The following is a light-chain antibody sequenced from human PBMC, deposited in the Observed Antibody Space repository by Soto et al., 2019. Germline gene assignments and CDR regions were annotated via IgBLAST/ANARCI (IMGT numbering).Light chain of an antibody. CDR3: SSYTRSSFVL. CDR1: SSDVGGYNY. CDR2: DVR. V-gene: IGLV2-14*01. J-gene: IGLJ2*01. Sequence: QSALTQPASVSGSPGQSITISCTGTSSDVGGYNYVSWYQQHPGKAPKLMIYDVRNRPSGVSNRFSGSKSGNTASLTISGVQAEDEADYYCSSYTRSSFVLFGGGTQLTVL.